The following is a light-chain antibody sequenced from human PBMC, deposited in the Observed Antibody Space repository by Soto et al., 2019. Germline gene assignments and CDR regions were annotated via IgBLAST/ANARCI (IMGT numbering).Light chain of an antibody. J-gene: IGKJ1*01. CDR2: AAS. CDR3: QQSYSTPPWT. CDR1: QSISSY. V-gene: IGKV1-39*01. Sequence: DIEMTQSPSSLSASVGDRVTITCRASQSISSYLNWYQQKPGKAPKLLIYAASSLQSGVPSRFSGSGSGTDFTLTISSLQPEDFATYYCQQSYSTPPWTFCQGIKVEIK.